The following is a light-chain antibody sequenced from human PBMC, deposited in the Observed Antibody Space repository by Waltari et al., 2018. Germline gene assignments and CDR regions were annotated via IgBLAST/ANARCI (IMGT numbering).Light chain of an antibody. V-gene: IGLV2-14*01. CDR3: SSYTTSNTWV. J-gene: IGLJ3*02. CDR2: DVS. Sequence: QSALTQPASVSGSPGQSITISCTGTSSDVGTYNYVSWYQQHPGKAPKLMIYDVSKRPAGVSKRFSGSKSGKTASLTIAGLQAEDEADYYCSSYTTSNTWVFGGGTKLTVL. CDR1: SSDVGTYNY.